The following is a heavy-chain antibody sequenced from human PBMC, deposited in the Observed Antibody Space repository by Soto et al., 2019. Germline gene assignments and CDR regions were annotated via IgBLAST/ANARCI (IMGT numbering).Heavy chain of an antibody. CDR2: ISYDGGDK. D-gene: IGHD2-2*01. J-gene: IGHJ6*02. CDR3: AKASGYCSSASCSRLIYYYYGMDV. V-gene: IGHV3-30*18. CDR1: GFTFTSYG. Sequence: QVQVVESGGGVVQPGRSLRLSCGASGFTFTSYGMHWVRQAPGKGLEWVAVISYDGGDKYYADSVKGRFSISRDNSKNTLYLQMNSLRAGDTAVYYCAKASGYCSSASCSRLIYYYYGMDVWGQGTTVTVSS.